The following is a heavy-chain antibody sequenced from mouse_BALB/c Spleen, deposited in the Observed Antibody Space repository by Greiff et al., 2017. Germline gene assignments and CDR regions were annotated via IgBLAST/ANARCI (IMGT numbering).Heavy chain of an antibody. CDR3: ARSYYRYDRDAMDY. CDR1: GFTFSSYG. Sequence: DVKLVESGGGLVQPGGSLKLSCAASGFTFSSYGMSWVRQTPDKRLELVATINSNGGSTYYPDSVKGRFTISRDNAKNTLYLQMSSLKSEDTAMYYCARSYYRYDRDAMDYWGQGTSVTVSS. J-gene: IGHJ4*01. D-gene: IGHD2-14*01. V-gene: IGHV5-6-3*01. CDR2: INSNGGST.